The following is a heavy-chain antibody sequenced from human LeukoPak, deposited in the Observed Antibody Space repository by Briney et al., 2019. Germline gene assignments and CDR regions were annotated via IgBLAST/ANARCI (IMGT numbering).Heavy chain of an antibody. CDR3: AKVTGAFDI. Sequence: GGSLRLSCAASGFTFSGSAMHWVRQAPGKGLEWVSAISGSGGSTYYADSVKGRFTISRDNSKNTLYLQMNSLRAEDTAVYYCAKVTGAFDIWGQGTMVTVPS. J-gene: IGHJ3*02. CDR1: GFTFSGSA. CDR2: ISGSGGST. V-gene: IGHV3-23*01.